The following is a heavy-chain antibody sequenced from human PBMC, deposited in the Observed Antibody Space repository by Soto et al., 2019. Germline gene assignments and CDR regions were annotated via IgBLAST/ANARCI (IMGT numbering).Heavy chain of an antibody. J-gene: IGHJ4*02. Sequence: SETLSLTCTVSGGSISSYYWSWIRQPPGKGLEWIGYIHYSGSTKYNPSLKSRVTISADTSKNQFSLKLSSVTTADTAVYYCARGHYDFWSGYFATIDYWGQGTLVTVSS. CDR1: GGSISSYY. CDR3: ARGHYDFWSGYFATIDY. V-gene: IGHV4-59*08. CDR2: IHYSGST. D-gene: IGHD3-3*01.